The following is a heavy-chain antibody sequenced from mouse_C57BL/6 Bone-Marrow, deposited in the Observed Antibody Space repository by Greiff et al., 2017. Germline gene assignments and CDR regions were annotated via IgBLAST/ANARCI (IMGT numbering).Heavy chain of an antibody. CDR3: ARGGFSYYYQGGFAY. J-gene: IGHJ3*01. Sequence: EVQLVESGPGLVKPSQSLSLTCSVTGYSITSGYYWNWIRQFPGNKLEWMGYISYDGSNNYNPSLKNRISITRDTSKNQFFLKLNSVTTEDTATYYCARGGFSYYYQGGFAYWGQGTLVTVAA. V-gene: IGHV3-6*01. D-gene: IGHD2-10*01. CDR1: GYSITSGYY. CDR2: ISYDGSN.